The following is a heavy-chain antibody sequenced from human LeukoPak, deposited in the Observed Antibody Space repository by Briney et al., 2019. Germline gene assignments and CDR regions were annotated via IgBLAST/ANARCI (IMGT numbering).Heavy chain of an antibody. CDR1: SGSISNHY. CDR3: AKHLTNAYYDMIWFDP. V-gene: IGHV4-59*11. CDR2: IYYSGST. D-gene: IGHD3-22*01. Sequence: PSETLSLTCTVSSGSISNHYWSWIRQAPGKGLEGIGYIYYSGSTNYNPSVKSRVTISVDTSKNQFSLRLSSVTATDTAVYYCAKHLTNAYYDMIWFDPWGQGTLVTVSS. J-gene: IGHJ5*02.